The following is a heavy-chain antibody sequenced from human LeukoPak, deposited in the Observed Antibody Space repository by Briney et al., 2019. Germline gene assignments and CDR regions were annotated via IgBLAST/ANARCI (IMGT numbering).Heavy chain of an antibody. CDR2: INPSGGST. V-gene: IGHV1-46*01. D-gene: IGHD1-26*01. CDR3: ARAYSGSYGDY. CDR1: GYTFTSYY. J-gene: IGHJ4*02. Sequence: ASVKVSCKASGYTFTSYYMHWVRQAPGQGLEWMGIINPSGGSTSYAQKFQGRVTMTRDMSTSTVYMELSSLRSEDAAVYYCARAYSGSYGDYWGQGTLVTVSS.